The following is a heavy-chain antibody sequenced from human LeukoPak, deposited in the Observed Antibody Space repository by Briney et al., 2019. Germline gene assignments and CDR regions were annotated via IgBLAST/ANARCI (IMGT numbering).Heavy chain of an antibody. V-gene: IGHV4-59*08. J-gene: IGHJ4*02. D-gene: IGHD1-26*01. CDR3: ARSRGSYFDY. Sequence: TSETLSLTCTVSGGSISSYYWSWIRQPPGKGLEWIGYIYYSGSTNYNPSLKSRVTISVDTSKNQFSLKLSSVTAADTAVYYCARSRGSYFDYWGQGTLVTVSS. CDR1: GGSISSYY. CDR2: IYYSGST.